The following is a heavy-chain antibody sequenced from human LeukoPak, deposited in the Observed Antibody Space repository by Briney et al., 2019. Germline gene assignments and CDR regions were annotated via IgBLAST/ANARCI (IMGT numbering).Heavy chain of an antibody. CDR1: GYTFTGNY. CDR2: INPYSGYA. V-gene: IGHV1-2*02. Sequence: ASVKVSCKASGYTFTGNYIHWVRQTPGQGLEWMGWINPYSGYAAYAQNFQDRVTMTRSMSITTLYMELTRLTPDDTATYYCARLLSGWAFDFWGHGTLVTVSS. CDR3: ARLLSGWAFDF. J-gene: IGHJ3*01. D-gene: IGHD1-14*01.